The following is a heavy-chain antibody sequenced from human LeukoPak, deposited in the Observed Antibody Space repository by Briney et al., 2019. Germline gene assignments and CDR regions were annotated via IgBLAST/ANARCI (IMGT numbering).Heavy chain of an antibody. V-gene: IGHV4-61*02. J-gene: IGHJ5*02. CDR1: GGSISSGSYY. Sequence: SQTLSLTCTVSGGSISSGSYYWRWIRQPAGTGLEWIGRIYTSGSTNYNPSLKSRVTISVDTSKNQFSLKLSSVTAADTAVYYCARDIAEHYDFWSGPTPKGNWFDPWGQGTLVTVSS. CDR3: ARDIAEHYDFWSGPTPKGNWFDP. D-gene: IGHD3-3*01. CDR2: IYTSGST.